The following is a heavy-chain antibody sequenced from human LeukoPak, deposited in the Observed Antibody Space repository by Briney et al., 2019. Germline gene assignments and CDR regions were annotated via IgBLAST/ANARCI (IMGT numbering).Heavy chain of an antibody. CDR3: AIPTQHYDILTGYGMDV. V-gene: IGHV1-8*02. CDR2: MTPNSGNT. CDR1: GYTFTSYD. D-gene: IGHD3-9*01. Sequence: ASVTVSCTASGYTFTSYDINWVRQGTAQGLEWMGCMTPNSGNTGYAQKFHGGVTMTRNTSISTAYMELSSLRSEDTAVYYCAIPTQHYDILTGYGMDVWGQGTTVTVSS. J-gene: IGHJ6*02.